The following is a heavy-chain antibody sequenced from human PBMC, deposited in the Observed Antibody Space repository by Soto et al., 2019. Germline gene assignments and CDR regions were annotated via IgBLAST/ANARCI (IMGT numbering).Heavy chain of an antibody. V-gene: IGHV4-31*03. CDR1: GGSISSGSYY. Sequence: QVQLQESGPGLVKPSQTLSLTCTVSGGSISSGSYYWSWIRQHPGKGLEGIGYIYYRGSTYYNPSLKSRISMSQDTSKNQFPLNLNSVTAADTALYYCAISIFRATDAFDIWGQGTMVTVSS. CDR2: IYYRGST. J-gene: IGHJ3*02. CDR3: AISIFRATDAFDI. D-gene: IGHD3-3*01.